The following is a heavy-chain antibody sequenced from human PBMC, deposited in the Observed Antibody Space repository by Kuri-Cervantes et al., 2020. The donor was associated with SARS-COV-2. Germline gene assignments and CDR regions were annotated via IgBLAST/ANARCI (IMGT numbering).Heavy chain of an antibody. CDR1: GFTFGVYA. J-gene: IGHJ3*02. CDR2: ISGSGGST. V-gene: IGHV3-23*01. D-gene: IGHD2-2*01. CDR3: AKSGYCSSTSCFWGARAFDI. Sequence: GGSLRLSFTASGFTFGVYAMSWVRQAPGKGLEWVSAISGSGGSTYYADSVKGRFTISRDNSKNTLHLQMNSLRAEDTAAYYCAKSGYCSSTSCFWGARAFDIWGQGTMVTVSS.